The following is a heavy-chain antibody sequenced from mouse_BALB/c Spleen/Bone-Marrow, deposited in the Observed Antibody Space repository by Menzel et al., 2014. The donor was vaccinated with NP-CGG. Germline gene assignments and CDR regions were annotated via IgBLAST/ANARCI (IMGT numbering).Heavy chain of an antibody. V-gene: IGHV1S130*01. J-gene: IGHJ2*01. Sequence: QVQLKQSGSVLVRPRASVKLSCKASGYTFTSSWMHWAKQRPGQGLEWIGEIHPNSGNTNYNEKFKGKATLTVDTSSSTAYVDLSSLTSEDSAVYYCARELGRGYYFDYWGQGTTLTVSS. D-gene: IGHD4-1*01. CDR3: ARELGRGYYFDY. CDR2: IHPNSGNT. CDR1: GYTFTSSW.